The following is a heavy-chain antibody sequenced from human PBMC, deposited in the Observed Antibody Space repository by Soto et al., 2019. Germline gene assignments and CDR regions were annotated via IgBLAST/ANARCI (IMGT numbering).Heavy chain of an antibody. CDR3: AANYSVSGSYYSSFDY. J-gene: IGHJ4*02. Sequence: QVQLQQSGPGLVKPSQTLSLSCAISGDSVSSNSAAWNWIRQSPSRGLEWLGRTYYNSKWYTDCAESVKSRMTINVDTSKNHFSLHLESVTPEDTALYYCAANYSVSGSYYSSFDYWGQGTLVTVSS. CDR1: GDSVSSNSAA. CDR2: TYYNSKWYT. D-gene: IGHD3-10*01. V-gene: IGHV6-1*01.